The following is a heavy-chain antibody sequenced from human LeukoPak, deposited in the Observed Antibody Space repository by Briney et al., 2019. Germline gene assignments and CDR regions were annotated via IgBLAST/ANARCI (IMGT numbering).Heavy chain of an antibody. D-gene: IGHD6-13*01. V-gene: IGHV4-59*01. J-gene: IGHJ4*02. CDR3: ARADGMVAAGTFDY. CDR2: IDYSGST. Sequence: SETLSLTCTVSGGSISTYYWSGIRQPPGKGLEWIGHIDYSGSTNYKSSLKSRVSISVDMSKNQFSLKLTSVTAADTAVYFCARADGMVAAGTFDYWGQGTLVTVSS. CDR1: GGSISTYY.